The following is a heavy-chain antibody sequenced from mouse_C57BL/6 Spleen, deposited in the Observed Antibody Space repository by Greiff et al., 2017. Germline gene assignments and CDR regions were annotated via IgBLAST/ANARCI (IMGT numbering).Heavy chain of an antibody. CDR3: ARNGGSYYFDY. CDR1: GFTFSSYG. CDR2: ISSGGSYT. V-gene: IGHV5-6*01. Sequence: EVMLVESGGDLVKPGGSLKLSCAASGFTFSSYGMSWVRQTPDKRLEWVATISSGGSYTYYPDSVKGRFTISRDNAKNTLYLQMSSLKSEDTAMYHCARNGGSYYFDYWGQGTTLTVSS. J-gene: IGHJ2*01.